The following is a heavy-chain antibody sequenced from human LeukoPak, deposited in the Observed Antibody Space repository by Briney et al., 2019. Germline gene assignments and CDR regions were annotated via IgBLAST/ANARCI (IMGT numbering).Heavy chain of an antibody. CDR3: ARAGSGWSFDY. D-gene: IGHD6-19*01. CDR1: GGSISTYY. Sequence: SETLSLTCTVSGGSISTYYWTWLRQPPGKGLEWIGYNSYSGNTNYNPSLRSRVSISVDVSKSQFSLKLTSVTAADTAVYYCARAGSGWSFDYWGQGTLVTVSS. V-gene: IGHV4-59*01. CDR2: NSYSGNT. J-gene: IGHJ4*02.